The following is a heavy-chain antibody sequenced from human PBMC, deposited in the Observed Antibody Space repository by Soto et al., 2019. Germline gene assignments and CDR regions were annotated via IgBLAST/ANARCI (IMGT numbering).Heavy chain of an antibody. D-gene: IGHD3-10*01. CDR2: IYPGDSDT. V-gene: IGHV5-51*01. Sequence: GASLKISCKGSGYSFTSYWIGWVRQMPGKGLEWMGIIYPGDSDTRYSPSFQGQVTISADKSISTAYLQWSSLKASDTAMYYCATHMPPGHYYGKDAFGILGQGTMGTVAS. CDR3: ATHMPPGHYYGKDAFGI. J-gene: IGHJ3*02. CDR1: GYSFTSYW.